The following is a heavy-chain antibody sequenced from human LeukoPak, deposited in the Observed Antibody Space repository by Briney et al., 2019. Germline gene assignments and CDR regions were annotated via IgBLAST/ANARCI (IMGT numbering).Heavy chain of an antibody. CDR1: GGSISSSNW. CDR2: IYHSGST. J-gene: IGHJ3*02. Sequence: PSETLSLTCAVSGGSISSSNWWSWVRQPPGKGLEWIGEIYHSGSTNYNPSLKSRVTISVDKSKNQFSLKLSSVTAADTAVYYCASYTVTPHAFDIWGQGTMVTVSS. V-gene: IGHV4-4*02. D-gene: IGHD4-17*01. CDR3: ASYTVTPHAFDI.